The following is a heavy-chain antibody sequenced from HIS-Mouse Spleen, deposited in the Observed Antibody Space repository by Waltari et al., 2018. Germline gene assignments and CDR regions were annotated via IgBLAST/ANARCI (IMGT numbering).Heavy chain of an antibody. CDR3: AREIPYSSSWYDWYFDL. D-gene: IGHD6-13*01. J-gene: IGHJ2*01. Sequence: QLQLQESGPGLVKPSEALSLTCTVSGRSIGSSSYYWGWIRQPPGNGLEWIGSIYYSGGPYYNPSLKSRVTIAVDTSKHQFSLKLSSVTAADTAVYYCAREIPYSSSWYDWYFDLWGRGTLVTVSS. CDR1: GRSIGSSSYY. CDR2: IYYSGGP. V-gene: IGHV4-39*07.